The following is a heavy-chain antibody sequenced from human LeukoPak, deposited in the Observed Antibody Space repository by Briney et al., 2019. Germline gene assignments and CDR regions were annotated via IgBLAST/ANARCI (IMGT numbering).Heavy chain of an antibody. CDR1: GFTFSSYW. J-gene: IGHJ6*04. Sequence: PGGSLRLSCAASGFTFSSYWMSWVRQAPGKGLEWVANIKKDGSEKYYVDSVKGRFTISRDNAKTSLYLHMNSLRAEDTAVYYCAELGITMIGGVWGKGTTVTISS. CDR2: IKKDGSEK. D-gene: IGHD3-10*02. V-gene: IGHV3-7*01. CDR3: AELGITMIGGV.